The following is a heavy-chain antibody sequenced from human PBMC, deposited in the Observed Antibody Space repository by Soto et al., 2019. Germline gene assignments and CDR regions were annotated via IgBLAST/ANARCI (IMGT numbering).Heavy chain of an antibody. Sequence: PGGSLRLSCAASGFTFNTYAMSWVRQAPGKGLEWVSTLSGSGSGTFYADSVKGRFTISRDNAKNTMYLQMNSLRAEDTAVYYCARGDLGGFDLWGQGTTVTVSS. CDR2: LSGSGSGT. J-gene: IGHJ3*01. CDR3: ARGDLGGFDL. CDR1: GFTFNTYA. V-gene: IGHV3-23*01. D-gene: IGHD2-21*02.